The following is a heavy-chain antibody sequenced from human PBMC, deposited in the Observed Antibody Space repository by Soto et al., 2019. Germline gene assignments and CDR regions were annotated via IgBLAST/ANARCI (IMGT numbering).Heavy chain of an antibody. Sequence: PGGSLRLSCEASGFIFRNYGMHWVRQTPGRGLEWVAIIWVSGAKIEYGQSFQGRFTVSRDDSRNMLYLQVDSLAVEDSAVYYCVRDEIQIWSYVGSFDYWGQGSLVTVSS. CDR1: GFIFRNYG. D-gene: IGHD5-18*01. J-gene: IGHJ4*02. CDR3: VRDEIQIWSYVGSFDY. V-gene: IGHV3-33*01. CDR2: IWVSGAKI.